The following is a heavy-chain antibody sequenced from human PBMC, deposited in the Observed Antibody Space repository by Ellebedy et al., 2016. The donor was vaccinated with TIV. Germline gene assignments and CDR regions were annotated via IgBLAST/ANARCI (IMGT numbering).Heavy chain of an antibody. D-gene: IGHD3-10*01. J-gene: IGHJ4*02. CDR2: IRYDGSNK. Sequence: GGSLRLSCAASGFTFSSYGMHWVRQAPGKGLEWVAFIRYDGSNKYYADSVKGRFTISRDNSKNTLYLQMNSLRAEDTAVYYCAKDDGPYGSGSAAGYWGQGTLVTVSS. V-gene: IGHV3-30*02. CDR1: GFTFSSYG. CDR3: AKDDGPYGSGSAAGY.